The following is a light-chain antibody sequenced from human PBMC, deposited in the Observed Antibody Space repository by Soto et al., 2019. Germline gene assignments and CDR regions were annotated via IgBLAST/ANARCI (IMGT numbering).Light chain of an antibody. CDR2: GAS. J-gene: IGKJ2*01. Sequence: EIVLTQSPGTLSLSPGERATLSCRASQSVITSFLAWFQQKPGQAPRLLIYGASSRATGIQDRFSGSGSGTDFALTISRLEPEDSAVYYCQQYGMSPPYTFGQGTKLEMK. CDR3: QQYGMSPPYT. V-gene: IGKV3-20*01. CDR1: QSVITSF.